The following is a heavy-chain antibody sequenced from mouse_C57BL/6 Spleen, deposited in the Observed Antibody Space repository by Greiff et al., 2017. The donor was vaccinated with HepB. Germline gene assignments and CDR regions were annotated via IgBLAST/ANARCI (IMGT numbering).Heavy chain of an antibody. CDR2: IYPGSGST. CDR1: GYTFTSYW. Sequence: VQVVESGAELVKPGASVKMSCKASGYTFTSYWITWVKQRPGQGLEWIGDIYPGSGSTNYNEKFKSKATLTVDTSSSTAYMQLSSLTSEDSAVYYCARGPYGNYGDYAMDYWGQGTSVTVSS. CDR3: ARGPYGNYGDYAMDY. D-gene: IGHD2-1*01. V-gene: IGHV1-55*01. J-gene: IGHJ4*01.